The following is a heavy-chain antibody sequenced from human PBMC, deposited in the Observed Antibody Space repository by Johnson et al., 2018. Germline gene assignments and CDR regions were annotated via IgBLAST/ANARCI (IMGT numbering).Heavy chain of an antibody. CDR2: IYSGGTT. Sequence: EEQLGETGGGLVRHGGSLRLSCAASGFTVSNKYMSWVRQTPGKGLEWVSVIYSGGTTYYTDSVKGRFTISRDNSKNTLFLQMNSLRAEDTAVYYCARVLRYYFDDSGREAFDVWGQGTMVTVSS. D-gene: IGHD3-22*01. J-gene: IGHJ3*01. V-gene: IGHV3-53*02. CDR1: GFTVSNKY. CDR3: ARVLRYYFDDSGREAFDV.